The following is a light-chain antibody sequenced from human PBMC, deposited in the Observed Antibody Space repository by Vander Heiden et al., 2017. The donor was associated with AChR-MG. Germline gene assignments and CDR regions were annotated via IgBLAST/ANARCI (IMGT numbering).Light chain of an antibody. CDR3: QSYAHSNWV. J-gene: IGLJ3*02. V-gene: IGLV6-57*02. CDR2: DDY. Sequence: NFMLTQPHSVSESPGKTVTISCTASGGDIASNVVQWFQQRPGSGPTTVIYDDYERPSGVPDRFSGSIDISSNSASLTISDLQTEDEADYYGQSYAHSNWVFGGGTKLTVL. CDR1: GGDIASNV.